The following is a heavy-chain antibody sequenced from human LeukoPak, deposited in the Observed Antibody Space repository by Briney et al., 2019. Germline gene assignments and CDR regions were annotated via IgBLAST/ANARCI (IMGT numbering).Heavy chain of an antibody. D-gene: IGHD2-15*01. V-gene: IGHV4-31*03. J-gene: IGHJ4*02. CDR2: IYYSGST. CDR3: ARGVVVAATLLYYFDY. Sequence: PSETLSLTCTVSGGSISSGGYYWSWIRQHPGKGLEWIGYIYYSGSTYYNPSLKSRVTISVDTSKNQFSLKLSSVTAADTAVYYCARGVVVAATLLYYFDYWGQGTLVTVSS. CDR1: GGSISSGGYY.